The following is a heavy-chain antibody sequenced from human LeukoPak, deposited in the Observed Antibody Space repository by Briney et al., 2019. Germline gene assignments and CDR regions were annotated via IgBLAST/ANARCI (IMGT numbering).Heavy chain of an antibody. CDR2: IRQYGSEK. Sequence: GGSLRLSCAASGFTFSNYWMTWLRQAPGKGLEWVANIRQYGSEKYYVDSVKGRFTISRDNAKNSLYLQMNSLRAEDTAVYYCARSGPIDTWGQGTMVTVSS. V-gene: IGHV3-7*03. CDR1: GFTFSNYW. D-gene: IGHD6-25*01. CDR3: ARSGPIDT. J-gene: IGHJ3*02.